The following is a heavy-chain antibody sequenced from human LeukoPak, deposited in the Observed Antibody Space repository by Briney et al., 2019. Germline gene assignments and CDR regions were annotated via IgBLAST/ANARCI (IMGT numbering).Heavy chain of an antibody. V-gene: IGHV1-18*01. J-gene: IGHJ4*02. D-gene: IGHD1-26*01. CDR3: ARDGSMNSGSYPFDY. Sequence: GASVKVSCKASGYTFTSYGISWVRQAPGQGLEWMGWISAYNGNTNYAQKPQGRVTMTTDTSTSTAYMELRSLRSDDTAVYYCARDGSMNSGSYPFDYWGQGTLVTVSS. CDR2: ISAYNGNT. CDR1: GYTFTSYG.